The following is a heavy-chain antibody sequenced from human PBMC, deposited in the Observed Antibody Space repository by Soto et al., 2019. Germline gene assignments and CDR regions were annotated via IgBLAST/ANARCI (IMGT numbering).Heavy chain of an antibody. CDR1: GFTFSSYS. V-gene: IGHV3-21*01. J-gene: IGHJ6*02. D-gene: IGHD3-10*01. CDR3: ARGRGYYGSGGMDV. CDR2: ISSSSSYI. Sequence: EVQLVESGGGLVKPGGSLRLSCAASGFTFSSYSMNWVRQAPGKGLEWVSSISSSSSYIYYADSVKGRFTISRDNAKNSLYLQMNSLRAEDMAVYYCARGRGYYGSGGMDVWGQGTTVTVSS.